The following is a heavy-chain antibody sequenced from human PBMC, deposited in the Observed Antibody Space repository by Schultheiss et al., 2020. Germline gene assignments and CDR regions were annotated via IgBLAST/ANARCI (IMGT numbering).Heavy chain of an antibody. CDR1: GGSISSGGYY. J-gene: IGHJ5*02. V-gene: IGHV4-31*03. CDR3: ARSVGRITIFGVVTEAGEFDP. D-gene: IGHD3-3*01. Sequence: SETLSLTCTVSGGSISSGGYYWSWIRQHPGKGLEWIGYIYYSGSTYYNPSLKSRVTISVDTSKNQFSLKLSSVTAADTAVYYCARSVGRITIFGVVTEAGEFDPWGQGTLVTVSS. CDR2: IYYSGST.